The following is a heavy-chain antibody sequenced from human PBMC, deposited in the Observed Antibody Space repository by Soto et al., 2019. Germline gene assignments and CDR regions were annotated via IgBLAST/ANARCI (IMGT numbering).Heavy chain of an antibody. CDR2: INAGNGNT. J-gene: IGHJ3*02. Sequence: ASVKVSCKASGYTFTSYAMHWVRHAPGQRLEWMGWINAGNGNTKYSQKFQGRVTITRDTSASTAYMELSSLRSEDTAVYYCARVKIYCSGGSCYNPDAFDIWGQGTMVT. V-gene: IGHV1-3*01. CDR3: ARVKIYCSGGSCYNPDAFDI. CDR1: GYTFTSYA. D-gene: IGHD2-15*01.